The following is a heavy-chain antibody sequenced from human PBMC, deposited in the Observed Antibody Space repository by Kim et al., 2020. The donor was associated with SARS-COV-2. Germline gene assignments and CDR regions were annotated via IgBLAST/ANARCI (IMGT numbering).Heavy chain of an antibody. Sequence: YADSVKGRFTISRDNAKNSLYLQMNSLRAEDTAVYYCARDRGYSGYAMSYWGQGTLVTVSS. J-gene: IGHJ4*02. V-gene: IGHV3-21*01. D-gene: IGHD5-12*01. CDR3: ARDRGYSGYAMSY.